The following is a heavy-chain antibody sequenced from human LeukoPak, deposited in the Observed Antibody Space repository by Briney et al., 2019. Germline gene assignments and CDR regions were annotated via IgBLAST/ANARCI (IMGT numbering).Heavy chain of an antibody. Sequence: SVKVSCKASGGTFSSYAISWVRQAPGQRLEWMGRIIPIFVTANYAQKFQGRVAITTDESTSTAYMELSSLRSEDTAVYYCARRASSSWYLGQTYYFDYWGQGTLVTVSS. J-gene: IGHJ4*02. CDR1: GGTFSSYA. CDR3: ARRASSSWYLGQTYYFDY. CDR2: IIPIFVTA. D-gene: IGHD6-13*01. V-gene: IGHV1-69*05.